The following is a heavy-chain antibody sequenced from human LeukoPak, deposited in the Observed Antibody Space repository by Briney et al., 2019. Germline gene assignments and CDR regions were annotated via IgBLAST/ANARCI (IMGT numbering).Heavy chain of an antibody. Sequence: GGSLRLSCAASGFTFRNHWMLWVRQTPGKGLVWVSRISSDGSSTTYADSVKGRLTISRDNAKNTLYLQMNNLRAEDTAMYYCARDQRVTGRPDIDYWGQGTLVIVSS. D-gene: IGHD6-6*01. V-gene: IGHV3-74*03. CDR3: ARDQRVTGRPDIDY. CDR1: GFTFRNHW. J-gene: IGHJ4*02. CDR2: ISSDGSST.